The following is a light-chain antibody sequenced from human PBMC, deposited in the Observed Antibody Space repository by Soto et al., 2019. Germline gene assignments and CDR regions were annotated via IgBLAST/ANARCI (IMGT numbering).Light chain of an antibody. Sequence: QSVLTQPPSVSGAPGQTITISCTGSSSNIGADFGVHWYQQLPGAAPKLVIFVNTNRPSGVPDRFSGSKSGTSASLAFTGLQAEDEADYYCQSYDRSLSGWVFGTGTKVTVL. CDR2: VNT. CDR1: SSNIGADFG. CDR3: QSYDRSLSGWV. V-gene: IGLV1-40*01. J-gene: IGLJ3*02.